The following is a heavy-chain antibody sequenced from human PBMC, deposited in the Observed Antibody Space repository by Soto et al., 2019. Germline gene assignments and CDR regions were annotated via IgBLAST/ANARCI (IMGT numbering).Heavy chain of an antibody. D-gene: IGHD3-9*01. Sequence: QVQLQQWGAGPLRPLETLSLTCGVSGGSFSGYYWAWIRQSPGKGLARIGEINDRGSINYNPSLKSRVSISVDTSKNHYSLNLRSVTAADTAVYYCARESHDILTGPPWVWYFDLWGRGTLVTVSS. J-gene: IGHJ2*01. V-gene: IGHV4-34*01. CDR1: GGSFSGYY. CDR3: ARESHDILTGPPWVWYFDL. CDR2: INDRGSI.